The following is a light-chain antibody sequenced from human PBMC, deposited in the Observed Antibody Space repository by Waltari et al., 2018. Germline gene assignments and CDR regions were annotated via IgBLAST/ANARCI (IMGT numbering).Light chain of an antibody. CDR1: STDVGYSNY. V-gene: IGLV2-11*01. Sequence: QSALTQPRPVSGSPGQSVTISCTGTSTDVGYSNYVSWYQQRPGKAPRLILYDVTKRPSGVPDRFSGSKSGNTASLTISGLQAEDEADFYCCSYAGSYILVFGGGTKLTVL. CDR3: CSYAGSYILV. CDR2: DVT. J-gene: IGLJ2*01.